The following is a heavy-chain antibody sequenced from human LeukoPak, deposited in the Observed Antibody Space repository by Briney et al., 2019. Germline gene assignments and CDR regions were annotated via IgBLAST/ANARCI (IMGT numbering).Heavy chain of an antibody. Sequence: PGGSLRLSCAASGFTFSYYRMNWVRQAPGKGLEWVSYISSSGSTIYYADSVKGRFTISRDNAKNSLDLQMNSLRAEDTAVYYCARGQYGSGKDIWGQGTMVTVSS. CDR1: GFTFSYYR. CDR3: ARGQYGSGKDI. CDR2: ISSSGSTI. J-gene: IGHJ3*02. V-gene: IGHV3-48*04. D-gene: IGHD3-10*01.